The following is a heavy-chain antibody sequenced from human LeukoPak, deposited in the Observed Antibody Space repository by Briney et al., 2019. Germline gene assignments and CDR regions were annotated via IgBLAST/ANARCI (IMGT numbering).Heavy chain of an antibody. J-gene: IGHJ4*02. D-gene: IGHD3-10*01. CDR1: GGSISSYY. Sequence: SETLSLTCTVSGGSISSYYWSWIRQPPGKGLEWIGYIYYSGSTNYNPPLKSRVTISVDTSKNQFSLKLSSVTAADTAVYYCARERYYGSPPDYWGQGTLVTVSS. V-gene: IGHV4-59*01. CDR3: ARERYYGSPPDY. CDR2: IYYSGST.